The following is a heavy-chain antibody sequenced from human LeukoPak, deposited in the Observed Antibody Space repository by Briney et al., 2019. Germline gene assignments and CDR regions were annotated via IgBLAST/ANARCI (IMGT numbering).Heavy chain of an antibody. J-gene: IGHJ3*01. V-gene: IGHV3-53*01. D-gene: IGHD5-24*01. CDR3: ARRGDGGRAFDV. Sequence: AGGSLRLSCAASGFTVSSNYMSWVRQAPGKGLECVSVIYSGDSTNYADSVKGRFTISRDNSKNTLYLQMNSLRAEDTAVYYCARRGDGGRAFDVWGQGTMVTVSS. CDR1: GFTVSSNY. CDR2: IYSGDST.